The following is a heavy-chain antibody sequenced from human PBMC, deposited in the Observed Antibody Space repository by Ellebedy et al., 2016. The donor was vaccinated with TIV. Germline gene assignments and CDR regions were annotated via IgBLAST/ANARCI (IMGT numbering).Heavy chain of an antibody. CDR1: GFTFSSNW. J-gene: IGHJ4*02. CDR2: IKQDGSEK. V-gene: IGHV3-7*01. CDR3: VRKSSFDY. Sequence: GESLKISCAASGFTFSSNWMSWVRQTPGKGLEWVAYIKQDGSEKYYVDSVKGRFTISRDNAKNSLYLQMNSLRDEDTAVYYCVRKSSFDYWGQGTLVTVSS.